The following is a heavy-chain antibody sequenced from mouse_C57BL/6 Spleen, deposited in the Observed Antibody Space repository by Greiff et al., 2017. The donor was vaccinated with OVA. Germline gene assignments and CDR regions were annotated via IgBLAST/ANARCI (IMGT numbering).Heavy chain of an antibody. CDR2: INPYNGDT. Sequence: EVQLQQSGPELVKPGDSVKISCKASGYSFTGYFMNWVMQSHGKSLEWIGRINPYNGDTFYNQKFKGKATLTVDKSSSTAHMELRSLTSEDSAVYYCAKAYYSNYDYAMDYWGQGTSVTVSS. CDR3: AKAYYSNYDYAMDY. CDR1: GYSFTGYF. D-gene: IGHD2-5*01. J-gene: IGHJ4*01. V-gene: IGHV1-20*01.